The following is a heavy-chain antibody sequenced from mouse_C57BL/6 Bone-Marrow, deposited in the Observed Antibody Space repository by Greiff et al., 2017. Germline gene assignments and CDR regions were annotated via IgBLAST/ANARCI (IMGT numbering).Heavy chain of an antibody. J-gene: IGHJ2*01. D-gene: IGHD1-1*01. V-gene: IGHV1-81*01. CDR3: ARDTAVVASYYFDY. CDR2: IYPRSGNT. Sequence: QVQLQQSGAELARPGASVKLSCKASGYTFTSYGISWVKQRTGQGLEWIGEIYPRSGNTYYNGKFKGKATLTADKSSSTAYMELRSLTSEDSAVYFSARDTAVVASYYFDYWGQGTTLTVSS. CDR1: GYTFTSYG.